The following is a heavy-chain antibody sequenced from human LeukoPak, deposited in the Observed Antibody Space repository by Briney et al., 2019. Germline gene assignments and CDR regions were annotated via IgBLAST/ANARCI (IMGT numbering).Heavy chain of an antibody. J-gene: IGHJ4*02. CDR1: GFPFSIYN. D-gene: IGHD1-1*01. Sequence: GGSLRLSCVASGFPFSIYNMNWVRQAPGKGLEWVIFISSASEITYYTDSVKGRFTVSRDNDKKSLYLQMNSLRDVDTAVYYCARKPAGIGDNLGRGTLVTVSS. CDR2: ISSASEIT. V-gene: IGHV3-48*02. CDR3: ARKPAGIGDN.